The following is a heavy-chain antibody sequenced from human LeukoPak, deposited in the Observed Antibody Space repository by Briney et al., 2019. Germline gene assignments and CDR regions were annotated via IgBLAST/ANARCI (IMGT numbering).Heavy chain of an antibody. CDR2: IYYSGST. Sequence: PSETLSLTCTVSGGSISTYYWNWIRQPPGKGLEWIGYIYYSGSTNYNPSLKSRVTISVDTSKNQFSLKLSSVTAADTAVYYCARDDTGSGWLIDYWGQGTLVTVSS. CDR3: ARDDTGSGWLIDY. CDR1: GGSISTYY. J-gene: IGHJ4*02. D-gene: IGHD6-19*01. V-gene: IGHV4-59*12.